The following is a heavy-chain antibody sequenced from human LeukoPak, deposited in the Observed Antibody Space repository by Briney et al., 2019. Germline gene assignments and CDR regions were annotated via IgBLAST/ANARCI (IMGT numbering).Heavy chain of an antibody. J-gene: IGHJ3*02. V-gene: IGHV3-11*05. CDR3: ARGKVPAARTDAFDI. CDR2: IGTSSSYT. D-gene: IGHD2-2*01. CDR1: GFTFSDYY. Sequence: GGSLRLSCAASGFTFSDYYMNWIRQAPGKGLEWLSYIGTSSSYTNYADSVKGRFTISRDNAKNSLYLQMNSLRAEDTAVYYCARGKVPAARTDAFDIWGQGTMVTVSS.